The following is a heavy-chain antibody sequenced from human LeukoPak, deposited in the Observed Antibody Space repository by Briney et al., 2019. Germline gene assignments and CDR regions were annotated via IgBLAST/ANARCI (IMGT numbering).Heavy chain of an antibody. D-gene: IGHD6-13*01. Sequence: SETLSLTCAVYGGSSSAYYWSWIRQPPGEGLEWIGDINQSGRTNYNPSLKSRVIISVDTSKNQFSLTLLSVTAADTAVYYCASSDPFSSTWNPAYSFDYWDQGTLVTVSS. CDR3: ASSDPFSSTWNPAYSFDY. CDR1: GGSSSAYY. V-gene: IGHV4-34*01. J-gene: IGHJ4*02. CDR2: INQSGRT.